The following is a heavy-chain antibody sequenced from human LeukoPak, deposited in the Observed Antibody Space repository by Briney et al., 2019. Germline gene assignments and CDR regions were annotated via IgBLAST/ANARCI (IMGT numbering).Heavy chain of an antibody. CDR2: ISGSGGTT. CDR3: AKRGVVIRVILVGFHKEAYYFDS. CDR1: GITLSNHG. J-gene: IGHJ4*02. D-gene: IGHD3-22*01. Sequence: PGGSLRLSCAVSGITLSNHGMSWVRQAPGKGLEWVAGISGSGGTTNYADSVKGRFTISRDNPKNTLFLHMNSLRAEDTAVYFCAKRGVVIRVILVGFHKEAYYFDSWGQGALVTVSS. V-gene: IGHV3-23*01.